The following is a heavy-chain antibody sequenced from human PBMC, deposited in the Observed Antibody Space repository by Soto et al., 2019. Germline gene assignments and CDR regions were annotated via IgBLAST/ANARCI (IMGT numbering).Heavy chain of an antibody. Sequence: SETLSLTCTVSGGSINSGDYSWTWIRQPPGKGLEWIGYIYHTGTTYYNMSLKSRVTISVDRSKNQFSLKLSSVTAADTAVYYCARRGYCSGGSCYPTPFDYWGQGTLVTVSS. CDR3: ARRGYCSGGSCYPTPFDY. D-gene: IGHD2-15*01. V-gene: IGHV4-30-2*01. CDR2: IYHTGTT. CDR1: GGSINSGDYS. J-gene: IGHJ4*02.